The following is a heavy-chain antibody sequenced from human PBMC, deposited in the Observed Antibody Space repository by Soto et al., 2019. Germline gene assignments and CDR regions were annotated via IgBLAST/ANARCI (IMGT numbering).Heavy chain of an antibody. CDR2: ISGSGGSA. CDR3: AKAPSSGVLVPVAIGFDP. V-gene: IGHV3-23*01. Sequence: PGGSLRLSCAASGFTFSNYAMTWVRQGPGKGLEWVSAISGSGGSAYYADSVKGRFTISRDNSKNTLYLQMNSLRADDSGVYYCAKAPSSGVLVPVAIGFDPWGPGTLVTVSS. D-gene: IGHD2-2*01. CDR1: GFTFSNYA. J-gene: IGHJ5*02.